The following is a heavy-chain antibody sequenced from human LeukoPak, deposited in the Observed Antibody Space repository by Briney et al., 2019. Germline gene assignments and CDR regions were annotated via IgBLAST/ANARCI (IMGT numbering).Heavy chain of an antibody. Sequence: GASVKVSCKASGYTFTGYYMHWVRQAPEQGLEWMGWINPNSGGTKYAQKFQGRVTMTRDTSISTAYMELSRLRSDDTAVYYCARDILWFGESYWGQGTLVTVSS. V-gene: IGHV1-2*02. CDR3: ARDILWFGESY. CDR2: INPNSGGT. CDR1: GYTFTGYY. J-gene: IGHJ4*02. D-gene: IGHD3-10*01.